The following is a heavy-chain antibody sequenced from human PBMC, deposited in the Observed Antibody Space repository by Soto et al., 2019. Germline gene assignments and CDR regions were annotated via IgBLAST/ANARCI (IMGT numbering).Heavy chain of an antibody. CDR1: GFTFSNYA. V-gene: IGHV3-23*01. CDR2: ISTSGGNT. Sequence: EVQLLESGGGLVQPGGSLRLSCAASGFTFSNYALTWVRQAPGKGLEWVSNISTSGGNTDYADSVRGRFTISRDNSKNTVYLQRNRLRGEDTDIYYCAKERAARGIDYWGQGTLVTVSS. J-gene: IGHJ4*02. D-gene: IGHD6-6*01. CDR3: AKERAARGIDY.